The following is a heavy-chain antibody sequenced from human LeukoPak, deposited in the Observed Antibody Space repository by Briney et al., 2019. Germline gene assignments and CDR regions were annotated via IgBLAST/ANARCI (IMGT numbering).Heavy chain of an antibody. D-gene: IGHD3-9*01. Sequence: PRASVKVSCKVSGYTLTELSMHWVRQAPGKGLEWMGGFDPEDGETIYAQKFQGRVTMTEDTSTDTAYMELSSLRSDDTAVYYCAIFPLRYFDWFGKNWFDPWGQGTLVTVSS. CDR1: GYTLTELS. V-gene: IGHV1-24*01. J-gene: IGHJ5*02. CDR2: FDPEDGET. CDR3: AIFPLRYFDWFGKNWFDP.